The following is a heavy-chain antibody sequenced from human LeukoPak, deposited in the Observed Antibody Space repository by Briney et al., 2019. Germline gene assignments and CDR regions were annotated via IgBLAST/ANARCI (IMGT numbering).Heavy chain of an antibody. CDR2: ISYGGST. CDR3: ASQGHRYSKIDS. V-gene: IGHV4-59*08. CDR1: GGSISGYY. Sequence: PSETLSLTCTFSGGSISGYYWSWIRQPPGNGLEWIGYISYGGSTDYNPSLKSRVTISVDTSKSQFSLQLRSVTAADTAVYYCASQGHRYSKIDSWGQGTLVTVSS. J-gene: IGHJ4*02. D-gene: IGHD4-11*01.